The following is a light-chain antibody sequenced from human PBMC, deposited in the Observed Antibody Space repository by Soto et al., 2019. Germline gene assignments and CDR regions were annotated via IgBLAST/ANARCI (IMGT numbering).Light chain of an antibody. Sequence: GDRVTITCRASQSISNWLAWYQQKPGKAPNLLIYDASSLESGVPSRFSGSGSGTEFTLTISSLQPEDFATYYCKQYNSYWTVGHGTKV. V-gene: IGKV1-5*01. J-gene: IGKJ1*01. CDR3: KQYNSYWT. CDR2: DAS. CDR1: QSISNW.